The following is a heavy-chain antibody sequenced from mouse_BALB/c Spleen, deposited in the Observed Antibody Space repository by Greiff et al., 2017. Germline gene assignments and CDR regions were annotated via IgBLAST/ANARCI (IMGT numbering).Heavy chain of an antibody. J-gene: IGHJ3*01. CDR3: ARSETARATCWFAY. CDR1: GYTFTSYW. D-gene: IGHD3-2*01. CDR2: INPSTGYT. V-gene: IGHV1-7*01. Sequence: QVQLQQSGAELAKPGASVKMSCKASGYTFTSYWMHWVKQRPGQGLEWIGYINPSTGYTEYNQKFKDKATLTADKSSSTAYMQLSSLTSEDSAVYYCARSETARATCWFAYWGQGTLVTVSA.